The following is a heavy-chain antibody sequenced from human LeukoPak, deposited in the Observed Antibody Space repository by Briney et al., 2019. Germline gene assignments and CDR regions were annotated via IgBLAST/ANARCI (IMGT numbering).Heavy chain of an antibody. CDR2: MNPNSGNT. Sequence: GASVKVSCKASGYTFTSYDINWVRQATGQGLEWMGWMNPNSGNTGYAQKFQGRVTMTRNTSISTAYMELSSLRSEDTAVYYCARVPIVVVPAAIWGYYYYGMDVWGQRTTVTVSS. J-gene: IGHJ6*02. D-gene: IGHD2-2*01. V-gene: IGHV1-8*01. CDR3: ARVPIVVVPAAIWGYYYYGMDV. CDR1: GYTFTSYD.